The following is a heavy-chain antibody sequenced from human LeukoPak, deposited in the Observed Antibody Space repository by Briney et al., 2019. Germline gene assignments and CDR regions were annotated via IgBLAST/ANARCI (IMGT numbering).Heavy chain of an antibody. V-gene: IGHV4-34*01. CDR3: ARRSMVYAIRYYFDY. CDR2: INHSGST. CDR1: GGSFSGYY. D-gene: IGHD2-8*01. J-gene: IGHJ4*02. Sequence: SETLSLTCAVYGGSFSGYYWSWIRQPPGKGLEWIGEINHSGSTNYNPSLKGRVTISVDTSKNQFSLKLSSVPAADTAVCYRARRSMVYAIRYYFDYWGQGTLVTVSS.